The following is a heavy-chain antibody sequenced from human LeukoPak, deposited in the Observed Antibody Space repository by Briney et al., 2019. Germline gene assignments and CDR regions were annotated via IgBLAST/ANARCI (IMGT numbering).Heavy chain of an antibody. CDR1: GYTFTNYD. D-gene: IGHD6-13*01. Sequence: ASVKVSCKASGYTFTNYDINWVRQATGQGLEWMGWMNPNSGNTGYAQKFQGRVTMTRDTSISTAYMELSRLRSDDTAVYYCARDTFQGSVVGSSWSYYYYYMDVWGKGTTVTISS. V-gene: IGHV1-8*01. CDR2: MNPNSGNT. CDR3: ARDTFQGSVVGSSWSYYYYYMDV. J-gene: IGHJ6*03.